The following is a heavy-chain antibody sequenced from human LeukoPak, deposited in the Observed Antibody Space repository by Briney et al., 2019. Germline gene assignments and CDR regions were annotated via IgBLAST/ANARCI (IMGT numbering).Heavy chain of an antibody. Sequence: GGSLTLSCTASGSSGPSSAMAWVRQAPGKGLEWVSHIGAGASNKYYADSVKGRFTISRDYSRKTVYLQMNSLRAEDTAVYYCAQSYDSGGYPLGDSWGQGTLVTVSS. CDR1: GSSGPSSA. J-gene: IGHJ4*02. CDR3: AQSYDSGGYPLGDS. CDR2: IGAGASNK. D-gene: IGHD3-22*01. V-gene: IGHV3-23*01.